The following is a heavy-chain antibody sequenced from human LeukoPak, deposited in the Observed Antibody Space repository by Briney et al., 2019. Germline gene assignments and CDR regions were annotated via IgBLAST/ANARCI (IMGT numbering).Heavy chain of an antibody. J-gene: IGHJ4*02. CDR3: ANNFDY. V-gene: IGHV3-33*06. CDR2: IWYDGSNE. Sequence: GGSLRLSCAASGFTFSNYGMHWVRQAPGKGLEWVAVIWYDGSNEYYADSVKGRFTTSRDNSKNTLYLQMNSLRAEDTAVYYCANNFDYWGQGTLVTVSS. CDR1: GFTFSNYG.